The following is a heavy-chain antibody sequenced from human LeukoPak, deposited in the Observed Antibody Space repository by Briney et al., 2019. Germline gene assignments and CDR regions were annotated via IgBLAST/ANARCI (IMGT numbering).Heavy chain of an antibody. CDR2: IKQDGSEQ. CDR1: GFTFTTYW. CDR3: ARAWSRVDAFDI. V-gene: IGHV3-7*01. J-gene: IGHJ3*02. D-gene: IGHD2-8*02. Sequence: GGSLRLSCAASGFTFTTYWMGWVRQAPGKGLEWVANIKQDGSEQYYVDSVKGRFTISRDNAKSSLYLQMNSLRAEDTAIYFCARAWSRVDAFDIWGQGTTVTVSS.